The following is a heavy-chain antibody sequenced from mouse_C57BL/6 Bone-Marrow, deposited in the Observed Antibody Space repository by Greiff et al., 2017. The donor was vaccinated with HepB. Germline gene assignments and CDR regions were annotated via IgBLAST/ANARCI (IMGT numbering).Heavy chain of an antibody. CDR3: TRSRGRITTVVATRGFAY. J-gene: IGHJ3*01. D-gene: IGHD1-1*01. CDR1: GYTFTSYW. V-gene: IGHV1-5*01. CDR2: IYPGNSDT. Sequence: EVQLQQSGTVLARPGASVKMSCKTSGYTFTSYWMHWVKQRPGQGLEWIGAIYPGNSDTSSNQKFKGKAKLTAVTSASTAYMELSSLTNEDSAVYYCTRSRGRITTVVATRGFAYWGQGTLVTVSA.